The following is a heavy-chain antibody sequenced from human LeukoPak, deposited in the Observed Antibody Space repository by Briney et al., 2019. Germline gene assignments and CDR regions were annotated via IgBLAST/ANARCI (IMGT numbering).Heavy chain of an antibody. CDR1: GGSISSYY. J-gene: IGHJ4*02. Sequence: SETLSLTCTVSGGSISSYYWSWIRQPPGKGLEWIGYIYYSGSTNYNPSLKSRATISVDTSKNQYSLKLSSVTAADTAAYYCARQGGYDSSGYYYLDYWGQGTLVTVSS. CDR3: ARQGGYDSSGYYYLDY. D-gene: IGHD3-22*01. V-gene: IGHV4-59*08. CDR2: IYYSGST.